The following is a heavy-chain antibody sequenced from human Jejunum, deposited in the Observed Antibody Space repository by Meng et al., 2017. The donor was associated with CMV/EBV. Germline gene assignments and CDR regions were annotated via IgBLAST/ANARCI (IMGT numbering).Heavy chain of an antibody. Sequence: VQLVQSGAELKTPGSSVKVSRKASGDIFNNYGFTWVRQAPGQGLEWMGGIVPIFSTTNYAQKFQGRVTITADESTSTAYMELSSLTSEDTAVYYCVRPLVWNWGQGTLVTVSS. CDR2: IVPIFSTT. CDR3: VRPLVWN. V-gene: IGHV1-69*12. D-gene: IGHD2-8*01. CDR1: GDIFNNYG. J-gene: IGHJ1*01.